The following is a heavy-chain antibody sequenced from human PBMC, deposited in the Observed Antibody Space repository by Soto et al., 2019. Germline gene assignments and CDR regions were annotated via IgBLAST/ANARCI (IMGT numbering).Heavy chain of an antibody. V-gene: IGHV3-30-3*01. D-gene: IGHD5-18*01. CDR1: GFTFSSYA. J-gene: IGHJ4*02. CDR3: ARVVGRGYSYGYLSLPDY. CDR2: ISYDGSNK. Sequence: GGSLRLSCAASGFTFSSYAMHWVRQAPGKGLEWVAVISYDGSNKYYADSVKGRFTISRDNSKNTLYLQMNSLRAEDTAVYYCARVVGRGYSYGYLSLPDYWGQGTLVTVSS.